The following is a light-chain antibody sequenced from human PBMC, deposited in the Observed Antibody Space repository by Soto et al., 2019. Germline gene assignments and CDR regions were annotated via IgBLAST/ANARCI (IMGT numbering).Light chain of an antibody. J-gene: IGLJ2*01. V-gene: IGLV3-25*03. Sequence: SSELTQPPSVSVSPGQTARITCSGDALPKQYSYWYQQKPGQAPVLVMYKDSERPSGIPERFSGSSSGTEVTLTISVVQAEDEADYYCQSADSSGTFVVFGGGTKLTVL. CDR1: ALPKQY. CDR2: KDS. CDR3: QSADSSGTFVV.